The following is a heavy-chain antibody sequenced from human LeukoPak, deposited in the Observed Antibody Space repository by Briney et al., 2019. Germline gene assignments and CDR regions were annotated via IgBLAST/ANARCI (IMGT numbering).Heavy chain of an antibody. V-gene: IGHV4-59*11. CDR1: GGSISTHY. D-gene: IGHD3-3*02. J-gene: IGHJ4*02. CDR3: ARSSDIYYFDQ. CDR2: IYNIGRS. Sequence: SETLSLTCTVSGGSISTHYWNWLRQAPGKGLEWLGYIYNIGRSNYSPSLRNRITMSLDTSTNQFSLKVSSLTAADTAVYYCARSSDIYYFDQWGQGTLVTVSS.